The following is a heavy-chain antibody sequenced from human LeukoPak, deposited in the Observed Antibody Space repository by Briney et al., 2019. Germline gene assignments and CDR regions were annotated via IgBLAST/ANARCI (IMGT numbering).Heavy chain of an antibody. V-gene: IGHV3-48*03. CDR2: ISSSGSTI. D-gene: IGHD3-10*02. CDR1: GFTFDDYG. Sequence: GGSLRLSCEASGFTFDDYGMSWVRQAPGKGLEWVSYISSSGSTIYYADSAKGRFTISRDNAKNSLYLQMNSLRAEDTAVYYCAELGITMIGGVWGKGTTVTISS. J-gene: IGHJ6*04. CDR3: AELGITMIGGV.